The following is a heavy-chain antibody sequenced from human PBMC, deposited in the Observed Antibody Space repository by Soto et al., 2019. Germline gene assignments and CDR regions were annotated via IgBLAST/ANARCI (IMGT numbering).Heavy chain of an antibody. CDR3: ARAYGDLDV. V-gene: IGHV1-8*01. Sequence: QVQLVQSGAEVKKPGASVKVSCKASGYTFSSYDINWVRQATGQGLEWMGWMNPKSGYTGYAQKFQGRVTMTRDTSISPAYMEVSSLSSEDTAIYYCARAYGDLDVWGQGTTVTVSS. D-gene: IGHD2-21*01. CDR1: GYTFSSYD. CDR2: MNPKSGYT. J-gene: IGHJ6*02.